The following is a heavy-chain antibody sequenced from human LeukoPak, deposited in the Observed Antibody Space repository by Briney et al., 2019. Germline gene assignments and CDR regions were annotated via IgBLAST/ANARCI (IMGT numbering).Heavy chain of an antibody. CDR1: GFTFSNAW. D-gene: IGHD6-19*01. Sequence: GGSLRLSCAASGFTFSNAWMSWVRQAPGKGLEWVGRIKSKTDGGTTDYAAPVKGRFTISRDDSKNTLYLQMNSLKTEDTAVYYCTTSTARIAVAVTDYWGQGTLVTVSS. V-gene: IGHV3-15*01. CDR3: TTSTARIAVAVTDY. CDR2: IKSKTDGGTT. J-gene: IGHJ4*02.